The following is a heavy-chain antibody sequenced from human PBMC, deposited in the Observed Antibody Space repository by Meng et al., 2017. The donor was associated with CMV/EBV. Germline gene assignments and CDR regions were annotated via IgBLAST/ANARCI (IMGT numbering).Heavy chain of an antibody. J-gene: IGHJ4*02. CDR1: GGSISIGSYY. Sequence: HVQLQEPCPGLVNPSQTLALPCTVSGGSISIGSYYWSWIRQPAGKGLEWIGRIYTSGSTNYNPSLKSRVTMSVDTSKNQFSLKLSSVTAADTAVYYCARGPEVDYGDYVGLDYWGQGTLVTVSS. D-gene: IGHD4-17*01. CDR3: ARGPEVDYGDYVGLDY. V-gene: IGHV4-61*02. CDR2: IYTSGST.